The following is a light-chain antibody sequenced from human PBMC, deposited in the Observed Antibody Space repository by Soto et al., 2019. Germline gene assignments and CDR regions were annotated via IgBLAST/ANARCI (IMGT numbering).Light chain of an antibody. V-gene: IGLV2-11*01. CDR3: CLYAGTYALWV. J-gene: IGLJ3*02. CDR1: SSDVGGYNY. CDR2: DVT. Sequence: QSVLTQPRSVSGSPGQSVAISCTGTSSDVGGYNYVSWYQQHPGKAPKLIIYDVTKRPSGVPHRFSGSKAGNTASLTISGLQAEDEGDYYCCLYAGTYALWVFGGGTQLTVL.